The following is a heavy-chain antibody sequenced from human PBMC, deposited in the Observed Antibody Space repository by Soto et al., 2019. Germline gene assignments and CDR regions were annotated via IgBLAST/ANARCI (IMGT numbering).Heavy chain of an antibody. Sequence: PSETLSLTCTVSGGSISSGDYYWGWIRQPPGKGLESIGYIYYSASTYYNPSLKSRVTISVDTSKNQFSLKLSSVTAADTAVYYCARDESFSAWDGSSRASYYYYGMDVWGQGTTVTVSS. V-gene: IGHV4-30-4*08. CDR2: IYYSAST. CDR1: GGSISSGDYY. D-gene: IGHD3-10*01. CDR3: ARDESFSAWDGSSRASYYYYGMDV. J-gene: IGHJ6*02.